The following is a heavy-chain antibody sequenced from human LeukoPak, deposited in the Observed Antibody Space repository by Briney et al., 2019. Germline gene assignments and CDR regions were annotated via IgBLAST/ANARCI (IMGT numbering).Heavy chain of an antibody. J-gene: IGHJ5*02. CDR1: GFTFSSYW. D-gene: IGHD3-3*01. Sequence: GGSLRLSCAASGFTFSSYWVHWVRHAPGKGLVWVSRINSDGSSTSYADSVKGRFTISRDNAKNTLYLQMNSLRAEDTAVYYCARGGLRFLEWSSNWFDPWGQGTLVTVSS. CDR2: INSDGSST. V-gene: IGHV3-74*01. CDR3: ARGGLRFLEWSSNWFDP.